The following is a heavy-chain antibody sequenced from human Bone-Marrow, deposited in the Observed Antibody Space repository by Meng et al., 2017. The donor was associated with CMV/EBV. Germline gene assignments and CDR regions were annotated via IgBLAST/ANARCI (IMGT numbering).Heavy chain of an antibody. Sequence: ASVKVSCKASGYTFTSYYMHWVRQAPGQGLEWMGIINPSGGSTSYAQKFQGRVTMTRDTSTSTVYMELRSLRSGDTAVYYCATDSGTPRNYYYYGMDVWGQGTTVTVSS. J-gene: IGHJ6*02. V-gene: IGHV1-46*01. CDR3: ATDSGTPRNYYYYGMDV. CDR1: GYTFTSYY. D-gene: IGHD1-26*01. CDR2: INPSGGST.